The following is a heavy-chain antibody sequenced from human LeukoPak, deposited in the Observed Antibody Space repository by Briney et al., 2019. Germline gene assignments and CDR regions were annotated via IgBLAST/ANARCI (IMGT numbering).Heavy chain of an antibody. CDR3: ARHYDRKWGFDY. Sequence: SETLSLTCTVSGGSIGSYYWSWIRQPPGKGLEWIGYIYYSGSTNYNPSLKNRVTISVDTSKNQFSLKLSSVTAADTAVYYCARHYDRKWGFDYWGQGTLVTVSS. J-gene: IGHJ4*02. CDR1: GGSIGSYY. V-gene: IGHV4-59*08. D-gene: IGHD3-3*01. CDR2: IYYSGST.